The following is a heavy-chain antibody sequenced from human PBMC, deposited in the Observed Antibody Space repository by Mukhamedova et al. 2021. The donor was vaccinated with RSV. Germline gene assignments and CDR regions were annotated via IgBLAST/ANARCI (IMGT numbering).Heavy chain of an antibody. J-gene: IGHJ4*02. V-gene: IGHV4-39*01. CDR2: IYYSGST. CDR3: ARQSSSGSSYTY. Sequence: WIRQPPGKGLEWIGSIYYSGSTYYNPSLKSRVTISVDTSKNQFSLKLSSVTAADTAVYYCARQSSSGSSYTYWGQGTLV. D-gene: IGHD1-26*01.